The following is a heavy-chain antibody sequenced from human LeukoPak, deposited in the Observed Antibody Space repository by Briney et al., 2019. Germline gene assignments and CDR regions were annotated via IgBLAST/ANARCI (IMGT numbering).Heavy chain of an antibody. J-gene: IGHJ4*02. Sequence: SETLSLTCTVSGGSISSDYWTWIRQPPGKGLEWIGDFYYSGNTRYNPSLKSRVAISLDTSKRQFSLRLSSVTAADTAMYHCTRDVGSGGFDSWGQGTFVTVSS. CDR2: FYYSGNT. V-gene: IGHV4-59*01. D-gene: IGHD2-15*01. CDR3: TRDVGSGGFDS. CDR1: GGSISSDY.